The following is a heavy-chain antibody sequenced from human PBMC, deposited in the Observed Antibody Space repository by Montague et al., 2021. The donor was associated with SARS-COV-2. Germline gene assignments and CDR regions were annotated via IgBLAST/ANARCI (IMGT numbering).Heavy chain of an antibody. CDR3: ARDSS. J-gene: IGHJ5*02. V-gene: IGHV3-7*01. CDR1: GFTISNNW. Sequence: SLRLSCAASGFTISNNWMSWVRQAPGKGLEWVANINKDGTEKYYVDSVKGRFTISRDNIKNSLCLQMNSLRAEDTAVYYCARDSSWGQGTLVTVSS. CDR2: INKDGTEK.